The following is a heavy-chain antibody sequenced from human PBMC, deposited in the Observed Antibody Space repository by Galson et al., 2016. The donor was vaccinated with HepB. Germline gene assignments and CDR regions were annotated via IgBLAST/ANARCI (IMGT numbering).Heavy chain of an antibody. CDR1: GFTFASYA. CDR2: ISGSGSIT. CDR3: AKVLRSGTYYNGRGFGPAFDN. D-gene: IGHD3-10*02. V-gene: IGHV3-23*01. Sequence: SLRLSCAASGFTFASYAMSWVRQAPGKGLEWVSTISGSGSITYYPDSVKGRCTISRDNSKNTVYLQMRTRRVEDTAIYYCAKVLRSGTYYNGRGFGPAFDNWGQGTLVTVSS. J-gene: IGHJ4*02.